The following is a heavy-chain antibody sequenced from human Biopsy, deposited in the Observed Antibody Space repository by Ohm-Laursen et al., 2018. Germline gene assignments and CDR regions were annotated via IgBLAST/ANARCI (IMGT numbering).Heavy chain of an antibody. J-gene: IGHJ3*01. Sequence: SLRLSCAASGFTFSTYWMTWVRQAPGKGLEWVANINQDGSKSNHADSVKGRFTISRDNAKNSLYLQMNSLRDEDTAVYYYTRDTTYYAGTTYYDALDVWGQGTTVTVSS. D-gene: IGHD2/OR15-2a*01. V-gene: IGHV3-7*01. CDR1: GFTFSTYW. CDR3: TRDTTYYAGTTYYDALDV. CDR2: INQDGSKS.